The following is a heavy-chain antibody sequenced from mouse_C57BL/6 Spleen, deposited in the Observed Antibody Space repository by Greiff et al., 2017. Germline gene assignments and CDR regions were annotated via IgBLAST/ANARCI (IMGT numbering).Heavy chain of an antibody. J-gene: IGHJ2*01. Sequence: EVQLQQSGPELVKPGASVKISCKASGYTFTDYYMNWVKQSHGKSLEWIGDINPNNGGTSYNQKFKGKATLTVDKSSSTAYMELRSLTSEDSAVYYCARGVDGYYGFDYWGQGTTLTVSS. CDR2: INPNNGGT. D-gene: IGHD2-3*01. CDR3: ARGVDGYYGFDY. V-gene: IGHV1-26*01. CDR1: GYTFTDYY.